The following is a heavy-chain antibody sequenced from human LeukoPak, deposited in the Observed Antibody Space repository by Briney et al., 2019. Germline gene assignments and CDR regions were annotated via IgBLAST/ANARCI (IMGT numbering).Heavy chain of an antibody. CDR1: GVTFSTFW. CDR2: INQDGSEK. V-gene: IGHV3-7*01. J-gene: IGHJ4*02. D-gene: IGHD1/OR15-1a*01. Sequence: GGSLRLSCAASGVTFSTFWMDWVRQAPGKGLEWVANINQDGSEKYYMDSMKGRFTIFRANAKNSFFLQITIIGAEDTALYYCAEHGPEWGQGTRVSVSS. CDR3: AEHGPE.